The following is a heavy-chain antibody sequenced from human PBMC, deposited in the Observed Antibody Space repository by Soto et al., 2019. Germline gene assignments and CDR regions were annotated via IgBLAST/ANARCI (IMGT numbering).Heavy chain of an antibody. CDR2: TYYSGST. D-gene: IGHD3-10*01. J-gene: IGHJ4*02. CDR3: AGSNVLLWFGLDY. CDR1: GGSISSYY. Sequence: QVQLQESGPGLVKPSETLSLTCTGSGGSISSYYWSWIRQPPGKGLEWIGYTYYSGSTNYNPSLKSRVTILVDTSKNQFSLKLSSVTAADTAVYYSAGSNVLLWFGLDYWGQGTLVTVSS. V-gene: IGHV4-59*01.